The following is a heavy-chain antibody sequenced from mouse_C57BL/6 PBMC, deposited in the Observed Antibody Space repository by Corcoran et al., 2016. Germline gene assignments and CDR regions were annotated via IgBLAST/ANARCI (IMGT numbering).Heavy chain of an antibody. CDR3: ARDSYSY. D-gene: IGHD2-12*01. Sequence: EVQLQQSGPELVKPGASVKISCKASGYTFTDYYMNWVKQSHGKSLEWIGDINPNNGGTSYNQKFKGKATLTVDKSSSTAYMELRSLTSEDSAVYYCARDSYSYWGQGTTLTVSS. CDR1: GYTFTDYY. J-gene: IGHJ2*01. V-gene: IGHV1-26*01. CDR2: INPNNGGT.